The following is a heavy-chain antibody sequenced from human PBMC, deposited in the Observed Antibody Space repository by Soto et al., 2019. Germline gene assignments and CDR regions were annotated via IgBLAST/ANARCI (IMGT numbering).Heavy chain of an antibody. Sequence: TSETLSLTSAVYGGSFSGYYWSWIRPPPGKGLEWIGEINHSGSTNYNPSLKSRVTISVDTSKNQFSLKLSSVTAADTAVYYCAGFCSSTSCSAFDYWGQGTLVTVSS. CDR1: GGSFSGYY. V-gene: IGHV4-34*01. CDR3: AGFCSSTSCSAFDY. J-gene: IGHJ4*02. CDR2: INHSGST. D-gene: IGHD2-2*01.